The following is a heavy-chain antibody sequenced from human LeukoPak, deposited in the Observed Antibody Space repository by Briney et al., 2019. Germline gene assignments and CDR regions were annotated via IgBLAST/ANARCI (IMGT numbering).Heavy chain of an antibody. Sequence: PADTLPLICTVSCVSISIYYVSWIRQPAGKGREWIARIYTSGSTNNNPSLKSRVTMSVDTSKNQFSLKLSSVTAADADVYYCAREPPRRNIVVVVAATVEAFDIWGQGTMVTVSS. V-gene: IGHV4-4*07. CDR3: AREPPRRNIVVVVAATVEAFDI. CDR1: CVSISIYY. D-gene: IGHD2-15*01. J-gene: IGHJ3*02. CDR2: IYTSGST.